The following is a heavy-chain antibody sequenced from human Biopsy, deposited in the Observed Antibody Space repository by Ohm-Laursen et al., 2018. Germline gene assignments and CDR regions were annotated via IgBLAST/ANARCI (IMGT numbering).Heavy chain of an antibody. CDR2: IITVSETA. V-gene: IGHV1-69*01. J-gene: IGHJ6*02. D-gene: IGHD6-19*01. Sequence: GSSVKVSCKASGGAFTNYAINWVRQAPGHGLEWMGGIITVSETAGYAERFQGRVTITADVTTTTAYMDLSDLRSEDTVVYYCVAYPSSGFFENNDDFAMDVWGQGTTVIVSS. CDR1: GGAFTNYA. CDR3: VAYPSSGFFENNDDFAMDV.